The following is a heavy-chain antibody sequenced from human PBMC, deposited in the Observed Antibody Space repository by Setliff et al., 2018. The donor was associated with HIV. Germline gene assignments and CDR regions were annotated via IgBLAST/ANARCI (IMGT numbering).Heavy chain of an antibody. CDR2: IFYTGNT. J-gene: IGHJ4*01. CDR1: GGSISGFY. D-gene: IGHD1-1*01. V-gene: IGHV4-59*01. Sequence: PSETLSLTCTVSGGSISGFYWSWIRQPPGKGLEWIGHIFYTGNTNYNPSLNSRVTISVDTSKNQFFLKLNSVTAADTAAYYCARGLEYDHSVGYFDYWGQGMLVTVSS. CDR3: ARGLEYDHSVGYFDY.